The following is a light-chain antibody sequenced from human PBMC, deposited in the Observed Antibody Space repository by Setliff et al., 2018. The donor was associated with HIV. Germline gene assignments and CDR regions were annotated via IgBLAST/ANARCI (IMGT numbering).Light chain of an antibody. J-gene: IGLJ3*02. CDR3: SSYTTGSTWV. CDR2: DVN. V-gene: IGLV2-14*03. Sequence: QSALAQPASVSGSPGQSITISCSGTDSDIGTYTFVSWYQHHPGRAPKLILYDVNTRPSGVSNRFSGSKSGNTAFLTISGLQTEDEADYYCSSYTTGSTWVFGGGTK. CDR1: DSDIGTYTF.